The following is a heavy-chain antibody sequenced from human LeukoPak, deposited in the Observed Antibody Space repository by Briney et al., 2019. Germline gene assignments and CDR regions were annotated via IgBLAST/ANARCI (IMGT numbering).Heavy chain of an antibody. CDR2: ISNDGGNE. CDR3: AKATYTTDF. J-gene: IGHJ4*02. CDR1: GFTFSSYG. V-gene: IGHV3-30*02. Sequence: PGGSLRLSCAASGFTFSSYGMHWVRQAPGKGLEWLAFISNDGGNEYYAGSVKGRFTISRDNSKNTLHLHMNSLRSEDTAVYFCAKATYTTDFWGQGTLVTVSS. D-gene: IGHD1-14*01.